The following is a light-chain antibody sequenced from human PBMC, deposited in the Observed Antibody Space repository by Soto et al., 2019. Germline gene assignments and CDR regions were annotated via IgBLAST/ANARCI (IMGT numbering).Light chain of an antibody. CDR1: SSDVGAYNF. CDR2: AVT. Sequence: QSALTQPRSVSGSPGQSVSISCTGTSSDVGAYNFVSWYQQHPGKAPRLLIYAVTKPPAAAPARFSGSKSGNTASLTISGLQAEDEADYYCCSYAGSYTFDVFGTGTKVTVL. V-gene: IGLV2-11*01. CDR3: CSYAGSYTFDV. J-gene: IGLJ1*01.